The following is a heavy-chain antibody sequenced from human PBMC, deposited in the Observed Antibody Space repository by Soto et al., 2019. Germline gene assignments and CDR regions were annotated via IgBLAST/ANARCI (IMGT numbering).Heavy chain of an antibody. CDR2: INHSGST. V-gene: IGHV4-34*01. Sequence: SETLSLTCAVYGGSFSGYYWSWIRQPPGKGLEWIGEINHSGSTNYNPSLKSRVTISVDTSKNQFSLKLSSVTAADTAVYYCAGEGYSYGYIDYWGQGTLVTVSS. D-gene: IGHD5-18*01. CDR1: GGSFSGYY. CDR3: AGEGYSYGYIDY. J-gene: IGHJ4*02.